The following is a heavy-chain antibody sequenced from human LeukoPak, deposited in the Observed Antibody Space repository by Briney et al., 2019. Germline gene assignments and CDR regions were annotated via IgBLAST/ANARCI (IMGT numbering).Heavy chain of an antibody. CDR2: IWYDGSNK. V-gene: IGHV3-33*01. D-gene: IGHD2-21*01. J-gene: IGHJ4*02. CDR1: GFTFSSYG. CDR3: ARDLGKQDDWRFYFDY. Sequence: TGGSLRLSCAASGFTFSSYGMHWVRQAPGKGLEWVAVIWYDGSNKYYADSVKGRFTISRDNSKNTLYLQMNSLRAEDTAVYYCARDLGKQDDWRFYFDYWGQGTLATVSS.